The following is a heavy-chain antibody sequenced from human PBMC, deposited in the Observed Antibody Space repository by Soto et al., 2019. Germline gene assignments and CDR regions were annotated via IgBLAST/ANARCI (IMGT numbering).Heavy chain of an antibody. D-gene: IGHD3-10*01. J-gene: IGHJ5*01. Sequence: PSETLSLTCTVSGGSIGSGLYYWSWICQHPGKGLEWIGYISDSGTTYYSPSLQSRLSMSVDTSNNNFSLKLASVTAADTAVYYCANSVRAGRWFASWGPGNLVTVSS. V-gene: IGHV4-31*03. CDR1: GGSIGSGLYY. CDR2: ISDSGTT. CDR3: ANSVRAGRWFAS.